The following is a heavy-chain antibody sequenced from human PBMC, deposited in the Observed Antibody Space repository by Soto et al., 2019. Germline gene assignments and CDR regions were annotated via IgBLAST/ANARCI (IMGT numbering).Heavy chain of an antibody. Sequence: VQLVQSGAKEKKPGASVKVSCTASGYTFSSYAIHWVRQAPGQGLEWMGWINPGNANTKNSQKFQGRVTITSDTSASTAYMELSSLTSEDTAVYYCARVDGAYWGQGTLVTVSS. CDR3: ARVDGAY. D-gene: IGHD2-2*03. CDR2: INPGNANT. J-gene: IGHJ4*02. CDR1: GYTFSSYA. V-gene: IGHV1-3*05.